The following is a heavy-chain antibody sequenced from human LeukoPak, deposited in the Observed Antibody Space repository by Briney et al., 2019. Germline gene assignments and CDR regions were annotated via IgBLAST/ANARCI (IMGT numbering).Heavy chain of an antibody. D-gene: IGHD3-10*01. V-gene: IGHV4-4*07. CDR2: IYTSGST. CDR3: ARDRYYGSGSYLGGHNWFDP. Sequence: SETLSLTCTVSGGSISSYYWSWIRQPAGKGLEWIGRIYTSGSTNYNPSLKSRVTMSVDTSKNQFSLKLSSVTAADTAVYYCARDRYYGSGSYLGGHNWFDPWGQGTLVTVSS. CDR1: GGSISSYY. J-gene: IGHJ5*02.